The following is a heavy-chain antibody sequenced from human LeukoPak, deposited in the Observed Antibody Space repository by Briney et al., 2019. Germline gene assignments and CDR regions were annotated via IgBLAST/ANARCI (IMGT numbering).Heavy chain of an antibody. CDR1: GFTFRTYA. CDR2: VTGSGGSS. J-gene: IGHJ4*02. V-gene: IGHV3-23*01. CDR3: AKEGIAAPLYYFDY. Sequence: GGSLRLSCAAPGFTFRTYAMSWVRQAPGKGLEWVSTVTGSGGSSYYADSVKGRFTISRDNSKNTLFLQMNSLRAEDTAVYYCAKEGIAAPLYYFDYWGQGNLVTVSS. D-gene: IGHD6-13*01.